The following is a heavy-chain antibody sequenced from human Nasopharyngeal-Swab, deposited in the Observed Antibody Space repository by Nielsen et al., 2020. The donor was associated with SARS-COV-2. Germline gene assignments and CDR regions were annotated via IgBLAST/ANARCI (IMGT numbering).Heavy chain of an antibody. J-gene: IGHJ6*02. Sequence: SVKVSCKASGDAFSRFGISWVRQAPGQGVEWMGGIIPAFGTPTYAQDSAQDLQGRVTISADESTSTAYMELSSLRSEDTAVYYCARGKGTSYYYYYGMDVWGQGTTVTVSS. CDR1: GDAFSRFG. CDR2: IIPAFGTP. D-gene: IGHD1/OR15-1a*01. V-gene: IGHV1-69*13. CDR3: ARGKGTSYYYYYGMDV.